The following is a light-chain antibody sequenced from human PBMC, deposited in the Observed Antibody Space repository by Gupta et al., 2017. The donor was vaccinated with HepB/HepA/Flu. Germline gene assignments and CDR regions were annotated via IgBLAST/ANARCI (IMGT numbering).Light chain of an antibody. CDR2: AAS. V-gene: IGKV1-16*02. Sequence: DIRMTQFPSSLSASVGDRVTITCRASQAISHYLAWFQHKPGKAPKFLIYAASTLQSGVPSKFIRSGPGTEFTLTISVLQPEHFVRSYCLQYDKYPLSFGHET. J-gene: IGKJ1*01. CDR1: QAISHY. CDR3: LQYDKYPLS.